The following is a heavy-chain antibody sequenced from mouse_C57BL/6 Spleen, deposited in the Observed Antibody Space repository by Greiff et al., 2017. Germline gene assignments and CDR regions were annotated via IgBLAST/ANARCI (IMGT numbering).Heavy chain of an antibody. Sequence: DVKLVESEGGLVQPGSSMKLSCTASGFTFSDYYMAWVRQVPEKGLEWVANINYDGSSTYYLDSLKSRFIISRDNAKNILYLQMSSLKSEDTATYYCARERDYYGSSGMDYWGQGTSVTVSS. V-gene: IGHV5-16*01. CDR3: ARERDYYGSSGMDY. CDR1: GFTFSDYY. J-gene: IGHJ4*01. CDR2: INYDGSST. D-gene: IGHD1-1*01.